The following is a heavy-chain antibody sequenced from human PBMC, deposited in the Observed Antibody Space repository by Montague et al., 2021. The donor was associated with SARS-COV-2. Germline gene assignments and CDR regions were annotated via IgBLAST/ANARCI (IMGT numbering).Heavy chain of an antibody. CDR2: IYYSGST. Sequence: SETLSLTCTVSGGSISSYYWSWIRQPPGKGLEWIGYIYYSGSTNYNPSLKSRVTISVDTSKNQFSLKLSSVTAADTAVYYCAWYGSGKYHADYSGSYHLDYWGQGTLVTVSS. D-gene: IGHD1-26*01. CDR1: GGSISSYY. CDR3: AWYGSGKYHADYSGSYHLDY. V-gene: IGHV4-59*01. J-gene: IGHJ4*02.